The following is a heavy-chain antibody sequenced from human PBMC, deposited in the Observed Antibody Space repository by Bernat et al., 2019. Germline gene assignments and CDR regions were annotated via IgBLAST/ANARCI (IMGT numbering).Heavy chain of an antibody. V-gene: IGHV1-18*01. D-gene: IGHD3-9*01. CDR2: ISAYNGNT. Sequence: QVQLVQSGAEVKKPGASVKVSCKASGYTFTSYGISCVRQAPGQGLEWMGWISAYNGNTNYAQKLQGRVTMTTDTSTSTAYMELRSLRSDDTAVYYCAREVFYYDILTGYYTTYYYGMDVWGQGTTVTVSS. CDR1: GYTFTSYG. CDR3: AREVFYYDILTGYYTTYYYGMDV. J-gene: IGHJ6*02.